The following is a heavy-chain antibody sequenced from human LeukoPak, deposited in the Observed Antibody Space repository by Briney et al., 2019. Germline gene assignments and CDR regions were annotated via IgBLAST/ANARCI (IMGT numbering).Heavy chain of an antibody. V-gene: IGHV3-30-3*01. CDR3: ARGDILTGYYTDYYYGMDV. Sequence: GGSLRLSCAASGFNFSKYAMHWVRQAPGKGLEWVALISNDGYNKNYADSVKGRFTISRDNSKNTLYLQMNSLRAGDTAVYYCARGDILTGYYTDYYYGMDVWGQGTTATVSS. CDR2: ISNDGYNK. CDR1: GFNFSKYA. D-gene: IGHD3-9*01. J-gene: IGHJ6*02.